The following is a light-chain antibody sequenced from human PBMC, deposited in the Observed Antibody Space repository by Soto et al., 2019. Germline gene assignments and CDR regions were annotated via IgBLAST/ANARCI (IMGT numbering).Light chain of an antibody. CDR2: KTS. Sequence: DIQLTQSPSTLSASVGDRVTITCRASQSISSWLAWYQQKPGKAPKFVIYKTSNLESGVPSRFSGSGSGTEFTLTISSLQPDDFATYYCQSYPNYCWTFGQGTKVEIK. J-gene: IGKJ1*01. CDR3: QSYPNYCWT. CDR1: QSISSW. V-gene: IGKV1-5*03.